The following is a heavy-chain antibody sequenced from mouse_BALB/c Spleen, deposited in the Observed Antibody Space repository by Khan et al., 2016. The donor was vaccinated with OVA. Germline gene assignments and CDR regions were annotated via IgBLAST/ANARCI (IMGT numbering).Heavy chain of an antibody. CDR2: ISSGGDYT. D-gene: IGHD4-1*01. J-gene: IGHJ3*01. CDR3: ADHLTGSFAY. V-gene: IGHV5-6*01. CDR1: GFTFSSYS. Sequence: EVQLVESGGDLVKPGGSLKLSCAASGFTFSSYSMSWVRQTPDKRLEWVASISSGGDYTYYPDSVTGRFTISRDNAKNTLYLQMHDLKSENTSMYYCADHLTGSFAYWGQGTLVTVSA.